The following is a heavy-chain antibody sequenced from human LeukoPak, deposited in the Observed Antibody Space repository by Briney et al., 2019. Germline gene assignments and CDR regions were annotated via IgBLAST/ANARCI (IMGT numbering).Heavy chain of an antibody. CDR2: TYYRSKWYN. CDR1: GDSVSSNTAA. D-gene: IGHD2-15*01. CDR3: ARDGWPAFDY. J-gene: IGHJ4*02. V-gene: IGHV6-1*01. Sequence: SQTLSLTCAISGDSVSSNTAAWNWNRQSPSGDLEWLGRTYYRSKWYNDYAVSVKSRITINPDTSKNQFSLQLNSVTPEDTAVYFCARDGWPAFDYWGQGTLVTVSS.